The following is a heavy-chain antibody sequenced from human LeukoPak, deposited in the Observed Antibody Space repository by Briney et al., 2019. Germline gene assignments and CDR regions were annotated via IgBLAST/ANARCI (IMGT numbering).Heavy chain of an antibody. CDR2: INSDGSST. V-gene: IGHV3-74*01. CDR3: ARVRRLQSWFDP. CDR1: GFTFSSYW. Sequence: GGSLRLSCAASGFTFSSYWMHWVRQAPGKGLVWVSRINSDGSSTSYADSVKGRFTISRDNAKNTLYLQMNSLRAEDTAVYYCARVRRLQSWFDPWGQGTLVTVSS. D-gene: IGHD4-11*01. J-gene: IGHJ5*02.